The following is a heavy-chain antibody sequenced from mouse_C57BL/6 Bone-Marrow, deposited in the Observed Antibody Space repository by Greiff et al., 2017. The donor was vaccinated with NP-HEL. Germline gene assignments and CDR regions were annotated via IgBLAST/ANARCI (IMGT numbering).Heavy chain of an antibody. CDR1: GFTFSDYG. J-gene: IGHJ1*03. Sequence: EVKLMESGGGLVQPGGSLKLSCAASGFTFSDYGMAWVRQAPRKGPEWVAFISNLAYSIYYADTVTGRFTISRENAKNTLYLEMSSLRSEDTAMYYCARTPYGNYLYWYFDVWGTGTTVTVSS. V-gene: IGHV5-15*01. CDR3: ARTPYGNYLYWYFDV. CDR2: ISNLAYSI. D-gene: IGHD2-1*01.